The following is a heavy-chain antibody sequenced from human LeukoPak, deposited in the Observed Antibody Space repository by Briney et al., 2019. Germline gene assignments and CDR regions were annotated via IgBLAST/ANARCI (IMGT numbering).Heavy chain of an antibody. J-gene: IGHJ4*02. D-gene: IGHD6-13*01. CDR2: IRSKANSYAT. Sequence: GGSLKLSCAASGFTFSGSAMHWVRQASGKGLEWVGRIRSKANSYATAYAASAKGRFTISRDDSKNTAYLQMNSLKTEDTAVYYCTSASYSSSWYGFDYWGQGTLVTVSS. CDR3: TSASYSSSWYGFDY. CDR1: GFTFSGSA. V-gene: IGHV3-73*01.